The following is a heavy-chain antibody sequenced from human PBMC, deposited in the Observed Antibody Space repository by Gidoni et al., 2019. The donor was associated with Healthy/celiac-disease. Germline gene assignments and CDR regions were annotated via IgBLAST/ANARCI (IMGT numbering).Heavy chain of an antibody. J-gene: IGHJ6*02. Sequence: QLQLQDSCPGLVKPSATLSLTCTVSGGSISSSSYYWGWFRQPPGKGLEWIGSIYYSGSTYYNPSLKSRVTISVDTSKNQFSLKLSSVTAADTAVYYCARHSRYCSSTSCYDKYYYYGMDVWGQGTTVTVSS. CDR2: IYYSGST. D-gene: IGHD2-2*01. CDR3: ARHSRYCSSTSCYDKYYYYGMDV. CDR1: GGSISSSSYY. V-gene: IGHV4-39*01.